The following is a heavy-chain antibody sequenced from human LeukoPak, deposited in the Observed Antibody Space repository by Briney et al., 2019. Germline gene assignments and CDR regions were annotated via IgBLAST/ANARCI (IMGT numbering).Heavy chain of an antibody. Sequence: ASVKVSCRATGGTFNSYGVSWVRQAPGQGLEWMGGIIPIFGTSTYAQKFQGRVTITADESMSTAYMELSSLRSEDTAVYYCARSNYYGSGTPDYYYGMDVWGIGTTVTVSS. J-gene: IGHJ6*04. V-gene: IGHV1-69*13. CDR3: ARSNYYGSGTPDYYYGMDV. CDR1: GGTFNSYG. D-gene: IGHD3-10*01. CDR2: IIPIFGTS.